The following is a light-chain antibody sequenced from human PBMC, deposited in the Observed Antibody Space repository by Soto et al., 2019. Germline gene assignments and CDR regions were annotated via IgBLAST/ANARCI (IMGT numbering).Light chain of an antibody. CDR1: SSDVGGYNH. V-gene: IGLV2-8*01. CDR3: SSYAGSSNV. CDR2: EVN. J-gene: IGLJ1*01. Sequence: QSVLTQPRSVSGSPGQSVTISCTGTSSDVGGYNHVSWYQHHPGKAPKLMIYEVNKRPSGVPDRFSGSKSGNTASLTVSGLQAEDEADYYCSSYAGSSNVFGTGTKLTVL.